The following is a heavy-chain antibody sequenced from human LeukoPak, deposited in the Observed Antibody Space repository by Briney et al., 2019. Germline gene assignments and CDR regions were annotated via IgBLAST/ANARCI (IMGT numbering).Heavy chain of an antibody. D-gene: IGHD3-9*01. J-gene: IGHJ4*02. Sequence: GGSLRLSCAASGFTFISYAMSWVRQAPGKGLEWVSSISGSGDYIYYADSVKGRFTISRDNSKNTLYLQMNSLRVEDTAVYYCAKGRVLRYFDWSHWGQGTLVTVSS. V-gene: IGHV3-23*01. CDR2: ISGSGDYI. CDR3: AKGRVLRYFDWSH. CDR1: GFTFISYA.